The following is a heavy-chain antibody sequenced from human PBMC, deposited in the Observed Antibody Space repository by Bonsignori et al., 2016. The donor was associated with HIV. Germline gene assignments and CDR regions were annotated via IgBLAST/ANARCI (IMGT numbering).Heavy chain of an antibody. Sequence: EVQLLESGGGLVQPGGSLKLSCAASGFAFSDSSLHWVRQASGKGLEWVGRIRSKDNNYETTYGSSVKGRFTISRDDSKDTAYLQMNSLKYEDTGVYYCTTLSQPGSVWSFNWVDPSGPGNPSVTVSS. CDR1: GFAFSDSS. CDR3: TTLSQPGSVWSFNWVDP. D-gene: IGHD3-16*01. J-gene: IGHJ5*02. V-gene: IGHV3-73*02. CDR2: IRSKDNNYET.